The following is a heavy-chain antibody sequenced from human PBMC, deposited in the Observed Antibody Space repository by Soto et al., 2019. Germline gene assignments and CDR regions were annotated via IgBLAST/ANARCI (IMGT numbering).Heavy chain of an antibody. J-gene: IGHJ6*02. D-gene: IGHD6-19*01. Sequence: QVQLVQSGAEVKKPGSSVKVSCKSYGGPFSNEAINWVRQAPGQGLECMRGIITTFTTGISPIFGTPTHAQNFQARVTITADESTSTAYMEMSSLRPDDTAVYYCARDVLVGYISGWHSYRNSVGGMDVWGQGTTVTVSS. V-gene: IGHV1-69*01. CDR2: ISPIFGTP. CDR3: ARDVLVGYISGWHSYRNSVGGMDV. CDR1: GGPFSNEA.